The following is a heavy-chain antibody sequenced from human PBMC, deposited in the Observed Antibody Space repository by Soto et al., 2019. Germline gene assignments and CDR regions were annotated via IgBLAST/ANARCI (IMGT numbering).Heavy chain of an antibody. V-gene: IGHV3-23*01. CDR3: AKDPSWGSYRYLLAEGYYGMDV. Sequence: PGGSLRLSWAASGFTFSSYAMSWVRQAPGKGLEWVSAISGSGGSTYYADSVKGRFTISRDNSKNTLYLQMNSLRAEDTAVYYCAKDPSWGSYRYLLAEGYYGMDVWGQGTTVTVSS. CDR1: GFTFSSYA. D-gene: IGHD3-16*02. J-gene: IGHJ6*02. CDR2: ISGSGGST.